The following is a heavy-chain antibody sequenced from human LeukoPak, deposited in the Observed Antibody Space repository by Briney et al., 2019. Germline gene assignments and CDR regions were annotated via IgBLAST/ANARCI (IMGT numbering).Heavy chain of an antibody. Sequence: PSETLSLTCTVSGASISYNYWSWIRQPPGKGLEWIGYFYYSGSTQYNPSLKSRVTISVDTSKNQFFLKLSSVTAADTAVYYCARGSLIGIGVAVPDSWGQGTLVTVSS. CDR2: FYYSGST. V-gene: IGHV4-59*01. CDR1: GASISYNY. CDR3: ARGSLIGIGVAVPDS. J-gene: IGHJ5*01. D-gene: IGHD6-19*01.